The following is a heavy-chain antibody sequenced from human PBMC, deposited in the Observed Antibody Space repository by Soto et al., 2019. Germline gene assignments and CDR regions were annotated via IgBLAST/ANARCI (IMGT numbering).Heavy chain of an antibody. J-gene: IGHJ4*02. CDR1: GSRFSNYV. CDR3: ARVGRGKKSGYNGLVSLGY. Sequence: QVQLVQSGAEVKTPGSSLKVSCKVSGSRFSNYVISWVRQAPGHGLEWLGRIIPIFNSTKYAQSLQGRVTITADKSTSTASLELSSRRSGDTAVYYCARVGRGKKSGYNGLVSLGYWGQGTLVTGAS. D-gene: IGHD2-2*02. V-gene: IGHV1-69*06. CDR2: IIPIFNST.